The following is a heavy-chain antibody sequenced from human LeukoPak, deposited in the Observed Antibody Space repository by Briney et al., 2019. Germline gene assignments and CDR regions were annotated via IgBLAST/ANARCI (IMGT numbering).Heavy chain of an antibody. CDR2: INPSGGST. J-gene: IGHJ4*02. D-gene: IGHD1-26*01. CDR1: GYTFTSYY. Sequence: GASVKVSCKASGYTFTSYYMHWVRQAPGQGLEWMGIINPSGGSTSYAQKFQGRVTMTRDTSTSTVYMELSSLRSEDTAVYYCARDLDMVGATASSDYWGQGTLVTVSS. V-gene: IGHV1-46*03. CDR3: ARDLDMVGATASSDY.